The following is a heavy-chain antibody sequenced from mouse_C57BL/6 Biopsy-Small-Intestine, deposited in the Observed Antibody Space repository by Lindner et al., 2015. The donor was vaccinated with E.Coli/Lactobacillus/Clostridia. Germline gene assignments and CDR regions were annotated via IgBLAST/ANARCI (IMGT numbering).Heavy chain of an antibody. CDR3: ARSGYSSMDY. V-gene: IGHV1-82*01. CDR2: IYPVNGDT. D-gene: IGHD2-12*01. Sequence: VQLQESGPELVEPGASVKISCKASGYAFSNSWMHWVKQRPGKGLEWIGRIYPVNGDTNYNGKFKGKATLTADRSSSTAYMQLSSLTSEDSAVYFCARSGYSSMDYWGQGTSVIVSS. CDR1: GYAFSNSW. J-gene: IGHJ4*01.